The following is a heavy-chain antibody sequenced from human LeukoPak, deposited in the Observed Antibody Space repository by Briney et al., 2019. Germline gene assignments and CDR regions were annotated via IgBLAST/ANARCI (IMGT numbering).Heavy chain of an antibody. CDR1: GGSFSGYY. Sequence: PSETLSLTCAVYGGSFSGYYWSWIRQPPGKGLEWIGEINHSGSTNYNPSLKSRVTISVDTSKNQFSLKLSSVTAADTAVYYCARLLSVEWELTPGWFDPWGQGTLVTVSS. CDR2: INHSGST. D-gene: IGHD1-26*01. J-gene: IGHJ5*02. V-gene: IGHV4-34*01. CDR3: ARLLSVEWELTPGWFDP.